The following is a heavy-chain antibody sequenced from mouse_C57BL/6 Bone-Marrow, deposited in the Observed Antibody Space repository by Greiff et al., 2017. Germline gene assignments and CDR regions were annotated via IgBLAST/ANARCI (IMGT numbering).Heavy chain of an antibody. CDR3: ARRDY. CDR2: IDPSDSYT. Sequence: VQLQQPGAELVRPGSSVKLSCKASGYTFTSYWMHWVKQRPGQGLEWIGAIDPSDSYTNYNQKFKGKATLTVDTSSSTAYMQLSSLTSEDSTVYYCARRDYWGQGTTVTVSS. V-gene: IGHV1-59*01. CDR1: GYTFTSYW. J-gene: IGHJ4*01.